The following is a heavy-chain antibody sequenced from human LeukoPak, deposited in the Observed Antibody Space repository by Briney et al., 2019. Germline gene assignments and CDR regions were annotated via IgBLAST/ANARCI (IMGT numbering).Heavy chain of an antibody. V-gene: IGHV1-69*04. Sequence: GASVKVSCKASGGTFSSYAISWVRQAPGQGLEWMGRIIPILGIANYAQKFRGRVTITADKSTSTAYMELSSLRTEDTAVYYCASAVEMATISDDYWGQGTLVTVSS. CDR1: GGTFSSYA. J-gene: IGHJ4*02. CDR2: IIPILGIA. D-gene: IGHD5-24*01. CDR3: ASAVEMATISDDY.